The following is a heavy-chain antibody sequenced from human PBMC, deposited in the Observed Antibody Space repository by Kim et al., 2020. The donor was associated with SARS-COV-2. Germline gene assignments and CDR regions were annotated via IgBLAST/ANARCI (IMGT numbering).Heavy chain of an antibody. D-gene: IGHD2-2*02. CDR3: ARIPGRSRYFDY. V-gene: IGHV3-7*01. Sequence: GSLRLSCTASGFIFNSCWMAWVRQAPGKGLEWVANIRQDGSEQFYVDSVKGRFTIYRDNAKNSLYLQMNSLRGEDTAVYYCARIPGRSRYFDYWGQGSLVTVSS. J-gene: IGHJ4*02. CDR1: GFIFNSCW. CDR2: IRQDGSEQ.